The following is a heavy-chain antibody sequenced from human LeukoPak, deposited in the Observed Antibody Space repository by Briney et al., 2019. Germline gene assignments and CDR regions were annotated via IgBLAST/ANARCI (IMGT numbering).Heavy chain of an antibody. CDR1: GGSFSGYY. J-gene: IGHJ4*02. CDR2: INHSGST. Sequence: PSETLSLTCAVYGGSFSGYYWSWIRQPPGKGLEWIGEINHSGSTNYNPSLKSRVTISVDTSKNQFSPKLSSVTAADTAVYYCARGRSYYDFWSGYYPPYYFDYWGQGTLVTVSS. D-gene: IGHD3-3*01. V-gene: IGHV4-34*01. CDR3: ARGRSYYDFWSGYYPPYYFDY.